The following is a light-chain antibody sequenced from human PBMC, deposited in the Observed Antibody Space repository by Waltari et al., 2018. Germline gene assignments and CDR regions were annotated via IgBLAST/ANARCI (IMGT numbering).Light chain of an antibody. Sequence: QTVVTQEPSLSVSPGGTVKHTCALSSGSLSTTSYATWYQQTPGKAPRTLVYNANARSSGVPDRFSGSILGNTAALTITGAQADDESDYYCALYMGSGIWVFGGGTRLTVL. CDR3: ALYMGSGIWV. V-gene: IGLV8-61*01. CDR1: SGSLSTTSY. J-gene: IGLJ3*02. CDR2: NAN.